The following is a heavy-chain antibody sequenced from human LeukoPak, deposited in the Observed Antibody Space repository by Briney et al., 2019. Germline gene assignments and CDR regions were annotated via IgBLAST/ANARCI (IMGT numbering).Heavy chain of an antibody. Sequence: SETLSLTCTVSGGSMNNYCWSWIRQSPGKGLEWVGYIYHTGSATYKPSLKSRVTLSLDTSKNQFSLRLNSVTAADTAVYYCARGRGDSKGTSFDFWGQGTLVTVSS. D-gene: IGHD3-22*01. CDR3: ARGRGDSKGTSFDF. CDR1: GGSMNNYC. J-gene: IGHJ4*02. CDR2: IYHTGSA. V-gene: IGHV4-59*01.